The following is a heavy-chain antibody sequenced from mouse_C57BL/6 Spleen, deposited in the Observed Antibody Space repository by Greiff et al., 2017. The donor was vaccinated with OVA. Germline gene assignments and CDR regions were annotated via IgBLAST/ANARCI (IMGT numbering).Heavy chain of an antibody. J-gene: IGHJ2*01. Sequence: VQLVESGAELVRPGASVKLSCKASGYTFTDYYINWVKQRPGQGLEWIARIYPGSGNTYYNEKFKGKATLTAEKSSSTAYMQLSSLTSEDSAVYFCEGGNYFDYWGQGTTLTVSS. CDR2: IYPGSGNT. CDR1: GYTFTDYY. V-gene: IGHV1-76*01. CDR3: EGGNYFDY.